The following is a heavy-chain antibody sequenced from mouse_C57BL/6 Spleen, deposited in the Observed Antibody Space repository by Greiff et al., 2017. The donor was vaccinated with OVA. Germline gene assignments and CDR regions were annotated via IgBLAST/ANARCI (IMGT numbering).Heavy chain of an antibody. V-gene: IGHV1-15*01. CDR3: TRGRGYYGSSYGYYFDY. Sequence: QVQLQQSGAELVRPGASVTLSCKASGYTFTDYEMHWVKQTPVHGLEWIGAIDPETGGTAYNQKFKGKAILTADKSSSTAYMELRSLTSEDSAVYYCTRGRGYYGSSYGYYFDYWGQGTTLTVSS. CDR1: GYTFTDYE. J-gene: IGHJ2*01. D-gene: IGHD1-1*01. CDR2: IDPETGGT.